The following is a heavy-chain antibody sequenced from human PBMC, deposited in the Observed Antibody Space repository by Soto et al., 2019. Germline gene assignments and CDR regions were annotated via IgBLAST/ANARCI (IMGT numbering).Heavy chain of an antibody. CDR1: GFTFDDYA. D-gene: IGHD2-15*01. V-gene: IGHV3-9*01. Sequence: EVQLVESGGGLVQPGRSLRLSCAASGFTFDDYAMHWVRQAPGKGLEWVSHISWNSGNIGYADSVKGRFTTSRDNDKNYLYLQMNCLRVEDTALYYCAKETHSSGGYFEAFDIWGPGPMVTVSS. J-gene: IGHJ3*02. CDR3: AKETHSSGGYFEAFDI. CDR2: ISWNSGNI.